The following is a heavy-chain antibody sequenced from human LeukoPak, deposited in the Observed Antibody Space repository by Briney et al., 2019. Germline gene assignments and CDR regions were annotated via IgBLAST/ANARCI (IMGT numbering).Heavy chain of an antibody. D-gene: IGHD4-17*01. CDR2: INHSGST. J-gene: IGHJ4*02. Sequence: SETLSLTCDVYGGSFSGYYWSWIRQPPGKGLEWIGEINHSGSTNYNPSLKSRVTISVDTSKNQFSLKLSSVTAADTAVYYCARESVTSDYWGQGTLVTVSS. V-gene: IGHV4-34*01. CDR1: GGSFSGYY. CDR3: ARESVTSDY.